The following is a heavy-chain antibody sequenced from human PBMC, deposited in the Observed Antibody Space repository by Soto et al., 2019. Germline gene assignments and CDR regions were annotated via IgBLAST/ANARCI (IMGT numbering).Heavy chain of an antibody. V-gene: IGHV4-30-2*01. Sequence: QLQLQESGSGLVKPSQTLSLTCAVSGGSISSGGYSWSWIRQPPGKGLEWIGYIYHSGSTYYNPSLKSRVTISVDRSKNQFSLKLSSVTAADTVVYYCARGGNYYDSSGYATSDAFDIWGQGTMVTVSS. J-gene: IGHJ3*02. CDR3: ARGGNYYDSSGYATSDAFDI. CDR1: GGSISSGGYS. D-gene: IGHD3-22*01. CDR2: IYHSGST.